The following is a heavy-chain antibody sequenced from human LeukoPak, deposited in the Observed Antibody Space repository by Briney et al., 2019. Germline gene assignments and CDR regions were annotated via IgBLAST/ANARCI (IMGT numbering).Heavy chain of an antibody. J-gene: IGHJ1*01. Sequence: SETLSLTCAVYGGSFSGYYWSWIRQPPGKGLEWIVEINHSGSTNYNPSLKSRVTISVDTSKNQFSLKLSSVTAADTAVYYCARTYYYGSGSYRPPRGYFQHWGQGTLVTVSS. CDR2: INHSGST. V-gene: IGHV4-34*01. CDR3: ARTYYYGSGSYRPPRGYFQH. D-gene: IGHD3-10*01. CDR1: GGSFSGYY.